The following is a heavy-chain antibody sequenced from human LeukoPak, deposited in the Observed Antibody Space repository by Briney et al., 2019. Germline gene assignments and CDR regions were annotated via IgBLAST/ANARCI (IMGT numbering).Heavy chain of an antibody. CDR3: ARGAGGYRFDP. D-gene: IGHD1-1*01. CDR2: INHSGST. J-gene: IGHJ5*02. Sequence: SETLSLTCAVYGGSFSGYYWSWIRQPPGKGLEWIGEINHSGSTDYNPSLKSRVTISVDTSKNQFSLKLSSVTAADTAIYYCARGAGGYRFDPWGLGTPVTVSS. V-gene: IGHV4-34*01. CDR1: GGSFSGYY.